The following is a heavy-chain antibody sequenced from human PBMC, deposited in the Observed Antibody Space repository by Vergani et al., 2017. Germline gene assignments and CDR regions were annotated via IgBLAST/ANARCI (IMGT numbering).Heavy chain of an antibody. CDR3: ARDCSSTSCYGAFDI. V-gene: IGHV4-61*02. D-gene: IGHD2-2*01. CDR2: IYTSGST. CDR1: GGSISSGSYY. J-gene: IGHJ3*02. Sequence: QVQLQESGPGLVKPSQTLSLTCTVSGGSISSGSYYWSWIRQPAGKGLEWIGRIYTSGSTNYNPSLKSRVTMSVDTSKNQFSLKLSSVTAADTAVYYCARDCSSTSCYGAFDIWGQGTMDTVSS.